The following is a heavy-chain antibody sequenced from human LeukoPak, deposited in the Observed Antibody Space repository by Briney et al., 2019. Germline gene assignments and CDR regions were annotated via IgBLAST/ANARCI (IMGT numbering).Heavy chain of an antibody. V-gene: IGHV3-9*01. J-gene: IGHJ4*02. Sequence: PGGSLRLSCAASGFTFDDYAMHWVRQAPGKGLEWVSGISWNSGSIGYADSVKGRFTISRDNAKNSLYLQMNSLRAEDTALYYCAKSGAVADYIDYWGQGTLVTVSS. D-gene: IGHD6-19*01. CDR1: GFTFDDYA. CDR2: ISWNSGSI. CDR3: AKSGAVADYIDY.